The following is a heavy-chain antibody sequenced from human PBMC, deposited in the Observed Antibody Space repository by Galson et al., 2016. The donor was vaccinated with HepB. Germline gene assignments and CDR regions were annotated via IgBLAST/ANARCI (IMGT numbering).Heavy chain of an antibody. CDR3: AREVARTYNDFWGAPVYYFYGLDV. D-gene: IGHD3-3*01. J-gene: IGHJ6*02. CDR2: VKQDGSDK. Sequence: SLRLSCAGSGFSFSSDWMSWVRQAPGKGLEWVATVKQDGSDKNYVDSVRGRFSISRDNAKNSLYLQMDSLRVEDTAVYYCAREVARTYNDFWGAPVYYFYGLDVGGQGTTVTVSS. V-gene: IGHV3-7*01. CDR1: GFSFSSDW.